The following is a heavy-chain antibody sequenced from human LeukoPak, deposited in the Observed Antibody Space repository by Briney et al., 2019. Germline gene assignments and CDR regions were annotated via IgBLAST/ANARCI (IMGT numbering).Heavy chain of an antibody. CDR3: AKCADGSSSYCPDY. J-gene: IGHJ4*02. CDR2: ISGSGGST. Sequence: PGGSLRLSCAASGFTFSTYGMSWVRQAPGKGLEWVSTISGSGGSTYHADSVKGRFTISRDNSKNTLYLQMNLLRDEDTAVYYCAKCADGSSSYCPDYWGQGTLVTVSS. V-gene: IGHV3-23*01. D-gene: IGHD3-22*01. CDR1: GFTFSTYG.